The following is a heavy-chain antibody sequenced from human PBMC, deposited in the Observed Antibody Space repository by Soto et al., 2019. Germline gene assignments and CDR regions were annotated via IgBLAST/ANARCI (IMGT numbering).Heavy chain of an antibody. J-gene: IGHJ4*02. CDR1: GGSISSSSYF. V-gene: IGHV4-39*07. CDR2: IYYSGNT. CDR3: AREKPYSSSWYHDY. D-gene: IGHD6-13*01. Sequence: PSETLSLTCTVSGGSISSSSYFWGWIRQPPGKGLEWIGSIYYSGNTYYNPSLKSRVTISVDTSKNQFSLKLSSVTAADTAVYYCAREKPYSSSWYHDYWGQGTLVTVSS.